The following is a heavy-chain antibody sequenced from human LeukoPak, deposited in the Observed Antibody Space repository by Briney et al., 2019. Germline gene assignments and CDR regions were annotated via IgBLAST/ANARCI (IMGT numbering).Heavy chain of an antibody. D-gene: IGHD1-1*01. CDR3: ARDTTGTTVSFDY. CDR1: GYTFTSYW. CDR2: INPSGDNT. J-gene: IGHJ4*02. Sequence: ASVKVSCKASGYTFTSYWMHWVRQAPGQGLEWMGIINPSGDNTNYAQNFQGRVTMTRDTSTSTVYMELSSLRSEDTAVYYCARDTTGTTVSFDYWGQGTLVTVSS. V-gene: IGHV1-46*01.